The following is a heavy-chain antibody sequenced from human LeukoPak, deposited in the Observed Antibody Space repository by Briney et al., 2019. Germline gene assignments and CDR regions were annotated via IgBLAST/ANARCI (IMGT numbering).Heavy chain of an antibody. CDR2: IYYSGST. CDR1: GGSISSSSYY. Sequence: SETLSLTCTVSGGSISSSSYYWGWIRQPPGKGLEWIGSIYYSGSTYYNPSLKSRVTISVDTSKNQFSLKLSSVTAADTAVYYCASQLVPGYFDYWGQGTLVTVSS. CDR3: ASQLVPGYFDY. J-gene: IGHJ4*02. D-gene: IGHD6-13*01. V-gene: IGHV4-39*01.